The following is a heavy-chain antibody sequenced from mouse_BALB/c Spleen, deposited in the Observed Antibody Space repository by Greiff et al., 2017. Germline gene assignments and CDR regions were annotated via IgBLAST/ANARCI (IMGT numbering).Heavy chain of an antibody. D-gene: IGHD2-4*01. CDR1: GYTFTDYA. CDR2: ISTYYGDA. CDR3: ARGGYDYDVGTWFAY. V-gene: IGHV1S137*01. J-gene: IGHJ3*01. Sequence: QVQLQQSGAELVRPGVSVKISCKGSGYTFTDYAMHWVKQSHAKSLEWIGVISTYYGDASYNQKFKGKATMTVDKSSSTAYMELARLTSEDSAIYYCARGGYDYDVGTWFAYWGQGTLVTVSA.